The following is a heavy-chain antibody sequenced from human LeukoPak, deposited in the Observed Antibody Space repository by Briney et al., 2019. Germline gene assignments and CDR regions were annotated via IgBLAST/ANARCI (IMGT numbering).Heavy chain of an antibody. D-gene: IGHD1-1*01. CDR3: ARVDGRNGDYFDY. J-gene: IGHJ4*02. CDR2: TRNKANSYTT. V-gene: IGHV3-72*01. CDR1: GFTFSDPY. Sequence: GGSLRLSCAASGFTFSDPYMDWVRQAPGKGLEWVGRTRNKANSYTTEYAASVKGRFTISRGDSKNSLYLQMNSLKTEDTAVYYCARVDGRNGDYFDYWGQGTLVTVSS.